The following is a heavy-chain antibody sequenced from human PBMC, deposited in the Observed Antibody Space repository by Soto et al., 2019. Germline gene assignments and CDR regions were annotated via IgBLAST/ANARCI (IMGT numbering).Heavy chain of an antibody. CDR1: GGSLSSINW. CDR2: IYHSGST. D-gene: IGHD1-26*01. Sequence: QVQLQESGPGLVKPSGTLSLTCSVSGGSLSSINWWSWVRQPPGKGLEWIGEIYHSGSTNYNPSLKSRVTISVDKSKNHFSLKLSSVTAADKAVYYCARVSGSYYYGMDVWGLGTTVTVSS. CDR3: ARVSGSYYYGMDV. V-gene: IGHV4-4*02. J-gene: IGHJ6*02.